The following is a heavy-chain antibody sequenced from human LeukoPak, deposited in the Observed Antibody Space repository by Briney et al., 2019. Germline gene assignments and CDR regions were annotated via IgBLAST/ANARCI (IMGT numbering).Heavy chain of an antibody. J-gene: IGHJ4*02. CDR2: ISGSGGST. CDR1: GFTFSSYA. V-gene: IGHV3-23*01. Sequence: GGSLRLSCAASGFTFSSYAMSWVRQAPGKGLDRVSAISGSGGSTYYAASVKGRFTISRDNSKNTLYLQMNSLRAEDTAVYYCAKSRVAGNFDYWGQGTLVTVSS. D-gene: IGHD6-19*01. CDR3: AKSRVAGNFDY.